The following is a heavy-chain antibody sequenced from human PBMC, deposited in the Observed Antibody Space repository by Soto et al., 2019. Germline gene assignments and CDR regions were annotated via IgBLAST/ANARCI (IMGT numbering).Heavy chain of an antibody. CDR1: GFTFSNAW. CDR2: IKSKTDGGTT. Sequence: PGGSLRLSCAASGFTFSNAWMSWVRQAPGKGLEWVGRIKSKTDGGTTDYAAPVKGRFTISRDDSKNTLYLQMNSLKTEDTAVYYCTTGGKKYYDFWSGSLDWGQGTLVTVSS. V-gene: IGHV3-15*01. CDR3: TTGGKKYYDFWSGSLD. J-gene: IGHJ4*02. D-gene: IGHD3-3*01.